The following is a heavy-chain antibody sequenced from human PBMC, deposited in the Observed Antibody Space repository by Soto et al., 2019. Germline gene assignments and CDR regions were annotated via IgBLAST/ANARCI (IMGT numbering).Heavy chain of an antibody. D-gene: IGHD6-13*01. V-gene: IGHV4-59*08. CDR1: GGSISSYY. CDR3: ARLGSRLPYYYYYMDV. Sequence: SETLSLTCTVSGGSISSYYWSWIRQPPGKGLEWIGYIYYSGSTNYNPSLKSRVTVSVDTSKNQFSLKLNSVTAADTAVYYCARLGSRLPYYYYYMDVWGKGTTVTVSS. CDR2: IYYSGST. J-gene: IGHJ6*03.